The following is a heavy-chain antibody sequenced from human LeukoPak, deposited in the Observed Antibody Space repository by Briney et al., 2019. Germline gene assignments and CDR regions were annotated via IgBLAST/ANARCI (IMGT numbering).Heavy chain of an antibody. CDR2: ISYDGSNK. J-gene: IGHJ5*02. D-gene: IGHD3-22*01. V-gene: IGHV3-30*18. CDR3: AKDHTYYYDSSGRNWFDP. Sequence: GGSLRLSCAASGLTVSSNYMSWVRQAPGKGLEWVAVISYDGSNKYYADSVKGRFTISRDNSKNTLYLQMNSLRAEDTAVYYCAKDHTYYYDSSGRNWFDPWGQGTLVTVSS. CDR1: GLTVSSNY.